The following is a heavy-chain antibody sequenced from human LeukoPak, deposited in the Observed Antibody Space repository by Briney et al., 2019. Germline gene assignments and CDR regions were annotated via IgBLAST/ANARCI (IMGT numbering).Heavy chain of an antibody. CDR2: ISYDGSNK. CDR1: GFTFSSYA. V-gene: IGHV3-30-3*01. D-gene: IGHD3-22*01. CDR3: AREYDSSGYDAFDI. J-gene: IGHJ3*02. Sequence: PGRSLRLSCAASGFTFSSYAMHWVRQAPGKGLEWVAVISYDGSNKYYADSVKGRFTISRDNSKNTLYLQMNSLRAEDTAVYYCAREYDSSGYDAFDIWGQGTMVTVSS.